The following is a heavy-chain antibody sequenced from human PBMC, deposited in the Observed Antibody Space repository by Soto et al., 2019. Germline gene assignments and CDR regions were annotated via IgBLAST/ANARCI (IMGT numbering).Heavy chain of an antibody. CDR2: IWYDGSYR. Sequence: SLRLSCISSGFTFNTYGMFWARQAPGTGLEWVAGIWYDGSYRYYVDSVKGRFTVSRDNSKNTVYLEMNNLRGDDTAVYYCARISGSGHLGWFDPWGQGSLVTVSS. CDR3: ARISGSGHLGWFDP. J-gene: IGHJ5*02. D-gene: IGHD3-10*01. V-gene: IGHV3-33*01. CDR1: GFTFNTYG.